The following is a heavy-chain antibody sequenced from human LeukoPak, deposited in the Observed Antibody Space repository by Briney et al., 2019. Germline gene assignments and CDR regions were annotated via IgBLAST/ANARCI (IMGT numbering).Heavy chain of an antibody. J-gene: IGHJ4*02. CDR1: GFTFTNYA. V-gene: IGHV3-23*01. CDR2: ITTSGSST. CDR3: AKELDDSSGYIFDY. D-gene: IGHD3-22*01. Sequence: GGSLRLSCAASGFTFTNYALICVRQAPAKGLEWVSTITTSGSSTYSADSLRGRLPISRHNYKNALYLQMNSLRAEDTGVYYCAKELDDSSGYIFDYWGQGTLVTVSS.